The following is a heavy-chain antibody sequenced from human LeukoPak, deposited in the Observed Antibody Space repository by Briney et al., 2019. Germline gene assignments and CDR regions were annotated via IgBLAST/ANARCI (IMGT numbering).Heavy chain of an antibody. J-gene: IGHJ4*02. D-gene: IGHD5-24*01. CDR3: AREMATTEPFDY. Sequence: GGSLRLSCAASRFTFSSYTMHWVRQAPGKGLEWVAVISYDGSNKYYADSVKGRFTISRDNSKNTLYLQMSSLRAEDTAVYYCAREMATTEPFDYWGQGTLVTVSS. V-gene: IGHV3-30-3*01. CDR1: RFTFSSYT. CDR2: ISYDGSNK.